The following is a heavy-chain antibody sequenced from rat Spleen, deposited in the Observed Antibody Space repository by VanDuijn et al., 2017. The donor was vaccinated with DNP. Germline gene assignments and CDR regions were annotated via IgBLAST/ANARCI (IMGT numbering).Heavy chain of an antibody. Sequence: EVQLQESGPGLVKPSQSLSLTCSVTGYSITSNYWGWFRKFPGNTMEWIGHISFRGSTNYNPSLKSRISITRDTSQNQFFLQLNSVTPEDTATYYCAREDFGVPFDYWGQGVMVTVSS. J-gene: IGHJ2*01. CDR2: ISFRGST. V-gene: IGHV3-1*01. CDR1: GYSITSNY. D-gene: IGHD4-3*01. CDR3: AREDFGVPFDY.